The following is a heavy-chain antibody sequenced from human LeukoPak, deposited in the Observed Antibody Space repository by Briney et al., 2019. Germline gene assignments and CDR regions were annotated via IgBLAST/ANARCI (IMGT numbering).Heavy chain of an antibody. CDR3: ARDRSEKYYYGSGSRDNWFDP. D-gene: IGHD3-10*01. CDR2: IYHSGST. Sequence: PSQTLSLTCTVSGGSISSGGYYWSWIRQPPGKGLEWIGYIYHSGSTYYNPSLKSRVTISVDKSKNQFSLKLSSVTAADTAVYYCARDRSEKYYYGSGSRDNWFDPWGQGTLVTVSS. J-gene: IGHJ5*02. V-gene: IGHV4-30-2*01. CDR1: GGSISSGGYY.